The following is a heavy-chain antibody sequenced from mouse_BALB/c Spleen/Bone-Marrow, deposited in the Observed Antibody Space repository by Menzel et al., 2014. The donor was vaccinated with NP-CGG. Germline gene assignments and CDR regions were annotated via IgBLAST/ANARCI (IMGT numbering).Heavy chain of an antibody. D-gene: IGHD2-4*01. CDR3: TRGDDYDEEFAY. V-gene: IGHV1S81*02. CDR1: GYTFTSYY. Sequence: VQLQQSGAELVKPGASVKLSCKASGYTFTSYYMYWVKQRPGQGLEWIGGINPSNGGTNFNEKFKSKATLTVDKSSSTAYVQLSSLTSEDSAVYYCTRGDDYDEEFAYWGQGTLVTVSA. J-gene: IGHJ3*01. CDR2: INPSNGGT.